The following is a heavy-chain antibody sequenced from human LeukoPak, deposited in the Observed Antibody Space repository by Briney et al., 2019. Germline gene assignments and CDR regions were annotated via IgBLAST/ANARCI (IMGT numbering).Heavy chain of an antibody. Sequence: GGSLRLSCAASGFTFSSYWMSWMRQAPGKGLEWIGRITSKTDGGTTDYAAPVKGRFTISRDDSKNTLYLQMNSLKTEDTAVYYCTTGAGWLGDRFDYWGQGTLVTVSA. CDR3: TTGAGWLGDRFDY. V-gene: IGHV3-15*01. CDR1: GFTFSSYW. D-gene: IGHD3-10*01. CDR2: ITSKTDGGTT. J-gene: IGHJ4*02.